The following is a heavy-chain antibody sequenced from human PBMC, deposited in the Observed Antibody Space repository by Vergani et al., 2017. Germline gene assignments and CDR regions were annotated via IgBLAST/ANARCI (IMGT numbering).Heavy chain of an antibody. CDR2: ISYDGSNK. V-gene: IGHV3-30-3*01. J-gene: IGHJ4*02. D-gene: IGHD6-19*01. CDR3: ARDRYSRAVAANGDY. CDR1: GFTFSSYA. Sequence: QVQLVESGGGVVQPGRSLRLSCAASGFTFSSYAMHWVRQAPGKGLEWVAVISYDGSNKYYADSVKGRFTISRDNSKNTLYLQMNSLRAEDTAVYYCARDRYSRAVAANGDYWGQGTLVTVSS.